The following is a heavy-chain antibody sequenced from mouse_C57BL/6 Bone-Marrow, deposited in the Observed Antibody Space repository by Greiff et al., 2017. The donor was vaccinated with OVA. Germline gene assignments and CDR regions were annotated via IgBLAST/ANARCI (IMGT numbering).Heavy chain of an antibody. D-gene: IGHD1-1*01. CDR1: GYSITSGYY. J-gene: IGHJ1*03. V-gene: IGHV3-6*01. CDR2: ISYDGSN. CDR3: AAYGSSYGYWYFDV. Sequence: ESGPGLVKPSQSLSLTCSVTGYSITSGYYWNWIRQFPGNKLEWMGYISYDGSNNYNPSLKNRISITRDTSKNQFFLKLNSVTTEDTATYYCAAYGSSYGYWYFDVWGTGTTVTVSS.